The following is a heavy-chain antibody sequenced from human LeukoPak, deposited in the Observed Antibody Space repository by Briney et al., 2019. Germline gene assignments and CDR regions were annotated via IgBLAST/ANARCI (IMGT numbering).Heavy chain of an antibody. CDR2: ISISGSTI. V-gene: IGHV3-48*03. D-gene: IGHD6-19*01. Sequence: GGSLRLSCAASGFTFSNYEMNWVRQAPGKGLEWVSYISISGSTIYYADSVKGRFTISRDNAKNSLYLQMNSLRAEDTAVYYCARARVQQWLPWVYWGQGTLVTVSS. J-gene: IGHJ4*02. CDR1: GFTFSNYE. CDR3: ARARVQQWLPWVY.